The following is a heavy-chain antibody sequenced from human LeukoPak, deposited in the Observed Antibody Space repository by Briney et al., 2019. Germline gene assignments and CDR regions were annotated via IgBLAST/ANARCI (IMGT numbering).Heavy chain of an antibody. V-gene: IGHV4-38-2*02. Sequence: SETLSLTCTVSGYSISSGYYWGWIRQPPGKGLEWIGSIYHSGSTYYNPSLKSRVTISVDTSKNQFSLKLSSVTAADTAVYYCARAGDSSGYYYFDYWGQGTLVTVSS. CDR3: ARAGDSSGYYYFDY. CDR1: GYSISSGYY. CDR2: IYHSGST. J-gene: IGHJ4*02. D-gene: IGHD3-22*01.